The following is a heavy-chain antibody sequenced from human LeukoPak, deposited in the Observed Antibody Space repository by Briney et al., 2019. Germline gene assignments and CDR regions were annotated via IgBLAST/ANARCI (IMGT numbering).Heavy chain of an antibody. J-gene: IGHJ5*02. CDR3: ARDTTGTVGWFDP. V-gene: IGHV4-30-2*01. CDR2: IYHSGST. Sequence: SQTLSLTCAVSGGSISSGGYSWSWIRQPPGKGLEWIGYIYHSGSTYYSPSLKSRVTISVDRSKNQFSLKLSSVTAADTAVYYCARDTTGTVGWFDPWGQGTLVTVSS. D-gene: IGHD1-1*01. CDR1: GGSISSGGYS.